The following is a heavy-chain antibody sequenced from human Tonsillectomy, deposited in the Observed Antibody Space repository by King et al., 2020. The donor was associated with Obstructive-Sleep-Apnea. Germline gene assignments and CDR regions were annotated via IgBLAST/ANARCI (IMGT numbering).Heavy chain of an antibody. V-gene: IGHV4-59*01. D-gene: IGHD3-10*01. CDR2: IYYSGST. J-gene: IGHJ6*02. Sequence: QLQESGPGLVKPSETLSLTCTVSGGSISSYYWSWIRQPPGKGLEWIGYIYYSGSTNYNPSLKSRVTISVDTSKNQFSLKLSSVTAADTAVYYCARVRWAPSSYGSGGNYYYYYGMDVWGQGTTVTVSS. CDR3: ARVRWAPSSYGSGGNYYYYYGMDV. CDR1: GGSISSYY.